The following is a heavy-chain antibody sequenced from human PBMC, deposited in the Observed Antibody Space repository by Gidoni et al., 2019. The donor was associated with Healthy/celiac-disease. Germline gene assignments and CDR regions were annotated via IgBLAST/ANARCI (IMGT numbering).Heavy chain of an antibody. D-gene: IGHD2-2*01. CDR1: GGPFSSYA. V-gene: IGHV1-69*06. Sequence: QVQLVQSGAELQKPGSSVKVSCKASGGPFSSYAISWVRQAPGQGLEWRGGIIPSCGTANYAKKCQGRVTIIADKSTSTAYMELSSLRSEDTAVYYCARFRDTRDAFDIWGQGTMVTVSS. CDR2: IIPSCGTA. J-gene: IGHJ3*02. CDR3: ARFRDTRDAFDI.